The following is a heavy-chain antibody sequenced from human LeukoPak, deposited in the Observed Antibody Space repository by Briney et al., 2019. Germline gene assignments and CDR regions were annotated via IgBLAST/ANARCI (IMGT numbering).Heavy chain of an antibody. D-gene: IGHD5-18*01. J-gene: IGHJ4*02. CDR2: ISGIGGST. Sequence: GGSLRLSCAASGFTFSTYAMSWVRQAPGKGLEWVSAISGIGGSTYYADSVKGRFTISRDNSKNTLYLQMNSLRAEDTAVYYCAKTPGYSYGATIFDYWGQGTLVTVSS. V-gene: IGHV3-23*01. CDR3: AKTPGYSYGATIFDY. CDR1: GFTFSTYA.